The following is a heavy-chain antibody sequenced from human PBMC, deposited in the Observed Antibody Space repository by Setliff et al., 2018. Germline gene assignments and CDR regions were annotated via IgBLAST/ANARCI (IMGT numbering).Heavy chain of an antibody. D-gene: IGHD2-8*01. Sequence: ASVKVSCTASGYTFTNYGVTWVRQAPGQGLEWMGWISPYSGNTYYAPELQGRVTLTTDTSTTTAYLELRSLTSDDTAVYYCSRLVRYCTTTTCQRASGDDYWGQGTLVTVSS. CDR2: ISPYSGNT. CDR3: SRLVRYCTTTTCQRASGDDY. V-gene: IGHV1-18*01. J-gene: IGHJ4*02. CDR1: GYTFTNYG.